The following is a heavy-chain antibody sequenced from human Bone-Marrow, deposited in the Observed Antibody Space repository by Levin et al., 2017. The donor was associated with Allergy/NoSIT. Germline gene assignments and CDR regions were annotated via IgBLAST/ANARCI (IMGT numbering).Heavy chain of an antibody. J-gene: IGHJ5*02. CDR3: ARDSHLQWFDP. V-gene: IGHV4-59*01. Sequence: PSETLSLTCTVSGGSIGTYYWTWIRQPPGKGLEWIGYIYYSGTTNYNPSLKSRVAISVDTSKNQFSLQLNSVTAADTAVYYCARDSHLQWFDPWGRGALVIVSS. D-gene: IGHD4-11*01. CDR2: IYYSGTT. CDR1: GGSIGTYY.